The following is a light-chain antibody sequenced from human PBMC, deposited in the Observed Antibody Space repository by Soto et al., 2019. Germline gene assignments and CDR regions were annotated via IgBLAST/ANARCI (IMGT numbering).Light chain of an antibody. Sequence: QSALTQPASVSGSPGQSITISCTGTSSDVGGYNYVSWYQQHPGKAPKLMIYEVSNRPSGVSNRFSGSKSGNTASLTISGLQFADEADYYCCSYTSSSTVVFGGGTKLTVL. CDR1: SSDVGGYNY. J-gene: IGLJ2*01. CDR2: EVS. CDR3: CSYTSSSTVV. V-gene: IGLV2-14*01.